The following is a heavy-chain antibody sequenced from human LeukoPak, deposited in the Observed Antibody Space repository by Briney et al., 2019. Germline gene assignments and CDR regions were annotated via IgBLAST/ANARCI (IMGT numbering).Heavy chain of an antibody. CDR1: GGTFSSYA. CDR2: IIPIFGTA. D-gene: IGHD2-15*01. Sequence: SVKVSCKASGGTFSSYAISWVRQAPGQGLEWMGGIIPIFGTANYAQKFQGRVTITTDESTSTAYMELSSLRSEDTAVYYCASASVAPGIRYYFDYWGQGTLVTVSS. CDR3: ASASVAPGIRYYFDY. V-gene: IGHV1-69*05. J-gene: IGHJ4*02.